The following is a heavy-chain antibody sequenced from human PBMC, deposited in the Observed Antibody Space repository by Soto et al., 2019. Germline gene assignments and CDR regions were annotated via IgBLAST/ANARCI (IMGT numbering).Heavy chain of an antibody. Sequence: ASVKVSCKASGGTFSSYAISWVRQAPGQGLEWMGGIIPIFGTANYAQKFQGRVTITADESTSTAYMELSSLRSEDTAVYYCARDRYCSGGSCYSDAFDIWGQGTMVTVSS. J-gene: IGHJ3*02. CDR3: ARDRYCSGGSCYSDAFDI. D-gene: IGHD2-15*01. V-gene: IGHV1-69*13. CDR1: GGTFSSYA. CDR2: IIPIFGTA.